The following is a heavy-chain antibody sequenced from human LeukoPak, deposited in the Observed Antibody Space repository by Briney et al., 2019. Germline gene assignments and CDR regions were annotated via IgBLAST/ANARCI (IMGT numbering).Heavy chain of an antibody. CDR1: GYTFTGYY. J-gene: IGHJ3*02. Sequence: ASVKVSCKASGYTFTGYYMHWVRQAPGQGLERMGWINPNSGGTNYAQKFQGRVTMTRDTSISTAYMELSRLRSDDTAVYYCAREGKVGYDSSGYKDIWGQGTMVTVSS. D-gene: IGHD3-22*01. CDR3: AREGKVGYDSSGYKDI. CDR2: INPNSGGT. V-gene: IGHV1-2*02.